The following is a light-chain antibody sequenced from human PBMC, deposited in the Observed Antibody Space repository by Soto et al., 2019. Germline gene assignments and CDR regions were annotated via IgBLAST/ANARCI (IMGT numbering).Light chain of an antibody. CDR1: QSIDKY. V-gene: IGKV1-39*01. CDR2: AAS. Sequence: DIQMTQSPSSLSASVGERVTITCRASQSIDKYLNWYQHKPGKAPYLLIYAASHLRSGVPTRFSGSGTGTSFTLTISSLQYEDLATYYCQQSYSSPGTFGRGTKEELK. CDR3: QQSYSSPGT. J-gene: IGKJ1*01.